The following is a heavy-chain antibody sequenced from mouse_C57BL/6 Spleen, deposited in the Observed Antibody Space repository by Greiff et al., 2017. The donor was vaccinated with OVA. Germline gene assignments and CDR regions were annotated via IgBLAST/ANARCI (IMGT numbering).Heavy chain of an antibody. V-gene: IGHV1-50*01. D-gene: IGHD3-2*02. Sequence: VQLQQPGAELVKPGASVKLSCKASGYTFTSYWMQWVKQRPGQGLEWIGEIDPSDSYTNYNQKFKGKATLTVDTSSSTAYMQLSSLTSEDSAGYCCARGETAQASWLAYWGKGTLVTVSA. CDR1: GYTFTSYW. J-gene: IGHJ3*01. CDR3: ARGETAQASWLAY. CDR2: IDPSDSYT.